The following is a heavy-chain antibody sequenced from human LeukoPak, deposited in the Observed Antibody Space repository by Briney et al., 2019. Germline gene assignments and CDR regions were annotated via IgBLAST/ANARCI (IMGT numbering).Heavy chain of an antibody. Sequence: PGGSLRLSCAASGFTFSSSAMSWVRQTPGKGLEWLANIKQEGTETYYVDSVKGRFTISRDNAKSSLYLQMNSLRAEDTAVYYCARGPRGYDSSGGPWGQGTLVTVSS. CDR1: GFTFSSSA. CDR3: ARGPRGYDSSGGP. D-gene: IGHD3-22*01. J-gene: IGHJ5*02. CDR2: IKQEGTET. V-gene: IGHV3-7*01.